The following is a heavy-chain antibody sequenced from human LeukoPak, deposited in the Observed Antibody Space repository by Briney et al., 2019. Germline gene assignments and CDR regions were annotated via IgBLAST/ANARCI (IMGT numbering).Heavy chain of an antibody. V-gene: IGHV4-39*07. CDR3: ARANYYDTSGYSRGAFDI. CDR2: IYYTGST. Sequence: SETLSLTCTVSGGSISTSSYSWGWIRQPPGKGLEWIGTIYYTGSTNYNPSLKSRVTISVDTSKNQFSLKLNSVTAADTAVYYCARANYYDTSGYSRGAFDIWGQGTMVTVSS. D-gene: IGHD3-22*01. CDR1: GGSISTSSYS. J-gene: IGHJ3*02.